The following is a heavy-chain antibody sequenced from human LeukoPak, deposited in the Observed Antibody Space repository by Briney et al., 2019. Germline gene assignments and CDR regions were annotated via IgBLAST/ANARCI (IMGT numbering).Heavy chain of an antibody. V-gene: IGHV4-39*07. J-gene: IGHJ4*02. CDR3: ARDYGDYGGWYFDY. CDR2: IYYSGST. D-gene: IGHD4-17*01. Sequence: SETLSLTCTVSGGSISSSSYYWGWIRQPPGKGLEWIGSIYYSGSTYYNPSLKSRVTISVDTSKNQFSLKLSSVTAADTAVYYCARDYGDYGGWYFDYWGQGTLVTVSS. CDR1: GGSISSSSYY.